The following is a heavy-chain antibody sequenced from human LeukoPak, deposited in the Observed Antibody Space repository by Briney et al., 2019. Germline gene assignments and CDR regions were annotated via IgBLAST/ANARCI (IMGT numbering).Heavy chain of an antibody. J-gene: IGHJ4*02. CDR3: AKESACSGGSCYGYYFDY. Sequence: GGSLRLSCAASGFTFSSYAMSWVRQAPGKGLEWVSAISGSGGSTYYADSVKGRFTISRDNSKNTLYLQMNSLRAEDTAVYYCAKESACSGGSCYGYYFDYWGQGTLVTVSS. CDR2: ISGSGGST. D-gene: IGHD2-15*01. CDR1: GFTFSSYA. V-gene: IGHV3-23*01.